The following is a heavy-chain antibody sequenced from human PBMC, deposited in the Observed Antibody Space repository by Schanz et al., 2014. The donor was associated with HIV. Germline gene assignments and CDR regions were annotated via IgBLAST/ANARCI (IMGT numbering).Heavy chain of an antibody. CDR2: ISYDGRNK. J-gene: IGHJ4*02. V-gene: IGHV3-30*03. CDR1: GFTFNNYA. Sequence: VHLVDSGGGLVQPGGSLRLSCVASGFTFNNYAMTWVRQAPGKGLEWVAVISYDGRNKYYADSVKGRFTISRDNSKNTLYLQMNNLRAEDTAVYGCARQGLRFSFWLDYWGQGTPVTVS. D-gene: IGHD4-17*01. CDR3: ARQGLRFSFWLDY.